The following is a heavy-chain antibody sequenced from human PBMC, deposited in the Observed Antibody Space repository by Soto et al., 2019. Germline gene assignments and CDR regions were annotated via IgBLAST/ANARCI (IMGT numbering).Heavy chain of an antibody. CDR2: IIPILEAT. CDR1: GGTFSDFT. V-gene: IGHV1-69*01. D-gene: IGHD2-21*01. J-gene: IGHJ6*02. CDR3: ATSYCGNECQPNRAFYYSGWDV. Sequence: QVQLVQSGAEVRKPGSSVKVSCRASGGTFSDFTVTWVRQAPGQGLEWMGGIIPILEATKYAQTFQDRVTVAADESTSTVFMELSSLRSEDTAVYFCATSYCGNECQPNRAFYYSGWDVWGQGTTVTVSS.